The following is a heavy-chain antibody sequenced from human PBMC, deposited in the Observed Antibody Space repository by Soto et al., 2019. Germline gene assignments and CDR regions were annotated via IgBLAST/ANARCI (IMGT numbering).Heavy chain of an antibody. CDR1: GYTFTSYG. Sequence: ASVKVSCKASGYTFTSYGISWVRQAPGQGLEWMGWISAYNGNTNYAQKLQGRVTMTTDTSTSTAYMELRSLRSGDTAVYYCARDPPPVARLAWQGFDIWGQGTMVTVSS. CDR2: ISAYNGNT. D-gene: IGHD5-12*01. CDR3: ARDPPPVARLAWQGFDI. J-gene: IGHJ3*02. V-gene: IGHV1-18*04.